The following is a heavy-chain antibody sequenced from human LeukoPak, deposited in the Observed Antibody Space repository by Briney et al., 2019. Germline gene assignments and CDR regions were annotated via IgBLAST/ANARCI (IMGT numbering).Heavy chain of an antibody. Sequence: GGSLRLSCAASGFTFSSYSMNWVRQAPGKGLEWVSSISSSSSYIYYADSVKGRFTISRDNAKNSLYLQMNSLRAEDTAVYYCARDTYFDYYDSSGYGCWGRGTLVTVSS. D-gene: IGHD3-22*01. CDR3: ARDTYFDYYDSSGYGC. J-gene: IGHJ4*02. V-gene: IGHV3-21*01. CDR1: GFTFSSYS. CDR2: ISSSSSYI.